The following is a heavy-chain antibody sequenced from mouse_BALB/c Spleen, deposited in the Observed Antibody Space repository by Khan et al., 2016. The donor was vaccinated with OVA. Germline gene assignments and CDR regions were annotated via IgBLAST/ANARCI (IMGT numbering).Heavy chain of an antibody. Sequence: VQLKESGAELVRPGALVKLSCKGSGFNIKDYYIHWVKQRPEQGLEWIGWIDPENDNTIYDPKFQGKASITADTSSNTTYLQLSSLTSEDTAVYYCTRDGYSPWFAYWGHGTLITVSA. CDR2: IDPENDNT. J-gene: IGHJ3*01. CDR3: TRDGYSPWFAY. CDR1: GFNIKDYY. D-gene: IGHD2-3*01. V-gene: IGHV14-1*02.